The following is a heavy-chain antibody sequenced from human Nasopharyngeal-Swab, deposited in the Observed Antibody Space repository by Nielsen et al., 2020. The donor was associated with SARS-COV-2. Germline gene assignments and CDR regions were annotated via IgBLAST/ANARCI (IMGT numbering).Heavy chain of an antibody. D-gene: IGHD2-15*01. CDR3: AREGCSGVSCHSFYYYGMDV. CDR2: ISFDGTNK. J-gene: IGHJ6*02. CDR1: GFIFHSFA. V-gene: IGHV3-30*04. Sequence: GGSLRLSCAASGFIFHSFAMHWVRQAPGKGLEWVALISFDGTNKYYAGSVRGRFTISRDDSKNTLYLQMNSLGAEDTAVYYCAREGCSGVSCHSFYYYGMDVWGQGTTVTVSS.